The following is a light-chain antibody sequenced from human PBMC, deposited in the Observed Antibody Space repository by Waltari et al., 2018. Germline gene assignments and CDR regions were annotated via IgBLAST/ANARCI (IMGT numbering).Light chain of an antibody. CDR1: QSVGRY. CDR2: DDS. V-gene: IGKV3-20*01. CDR3: QKYVNLPAT. Sequence: EIVLTQSPGTLSLSPGERATLSCRARQSVGRYLAWYQQKPGQAPRLPIYDDSTRATGIPDRFSGSGSGTDFSLTISRLEAEDVEVYYCQKYVNLPATFGQGTKVEIK. J-gene: IGKJ1*01.